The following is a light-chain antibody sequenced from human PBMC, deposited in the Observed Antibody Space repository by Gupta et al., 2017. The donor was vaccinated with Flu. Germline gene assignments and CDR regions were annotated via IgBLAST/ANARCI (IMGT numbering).Light chain of an antibody. Sequence: PSSLSASVGDRVTITCRASQSISSYLNWYQQKPGKAPKLLIYAASRLQSGVPSRFSGSGSGTDFTLTISSLQPEDFATYYCQQSDSTPNTFGQGTKLEIK. J-gene: IGKJ2*01. CDR1: QSISSY. V-gene: IGKV1-39*01. CDR3: QQSDSTPNT. CDR2: AAS.